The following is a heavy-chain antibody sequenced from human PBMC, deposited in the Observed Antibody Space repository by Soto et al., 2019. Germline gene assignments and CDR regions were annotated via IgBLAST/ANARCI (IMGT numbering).Heavy chain of an antibody. Sequence: PGGSLRLSCAASGFSFSIYSMNWVRQSPGKGLEWVSYISGSSSAKNYADSVKGRFTVSRDNARNSLYLQLNSLRAEDTAVYYWARDPYDFWSGSAQFDPWGQGTLVTVSS. CDR2: ISGSSSAK. CDR3: ARDPYDFWSGSAQFDP. CDR1: GFSFSIYS. D-gene: IGHD3-3*01. J-gene: IGHJ5*02. V-gene: IGHV3-48*01.